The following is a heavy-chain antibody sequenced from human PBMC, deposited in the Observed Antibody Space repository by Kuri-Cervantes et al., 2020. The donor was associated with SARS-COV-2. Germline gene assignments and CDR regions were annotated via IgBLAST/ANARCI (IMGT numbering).Heavy chain of an antibody. V-gene: IGHV3-21*01. CDR2: ISSSSSYI. CDR3: GKDSSPLYYYYGLDV. CDR1: GFTFSSYS. J-gene: IGHJ6*02. Sequence: GEALKISCAASGFTFSSYSMNWVRQAPGKGLEWVSSISSSSSYIYYADSVKGRFTISRDNAKNSLYLQMNCLGAEDTALYYCGKDSSPLYYYYGLDVWGQGTTVTVSS.